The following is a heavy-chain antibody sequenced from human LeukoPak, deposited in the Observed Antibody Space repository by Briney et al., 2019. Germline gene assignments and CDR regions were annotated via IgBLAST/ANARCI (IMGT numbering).Heavy chain of an antibody. CDR1: GYTFTGYY. J-gene: IGHJ3*02. CDR3: ARSPLDAFDI. V-gene: IGHV1-2*02. Sequence: ASVTVSCKASGYTFTGYYMHWVRQAPGQGLEWMGWINPNSGGTNYAQKFQGRVTMTSDTSISTAYMELSRLRSDDTAVYYCARSPLDAFDIWGQGTMVTVSS. CDR2: INPNSGGT.